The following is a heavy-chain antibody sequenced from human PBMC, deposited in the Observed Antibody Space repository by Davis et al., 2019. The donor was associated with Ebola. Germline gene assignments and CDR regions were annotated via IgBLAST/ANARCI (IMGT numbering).Heavy chain of an antibody. D-gene: IGHD3-10*01. V-gene: IGHV4-34*01. Sequence: PSETLSLTCAVYGGSFSGYYWSWIRQPPGKGLEWIGEINHSGSTNYNPSLKSRVTISVDTSKNQFSLKLSSVTAADTAVYYCAGYYGSGSYDPFDPWGQGTLVTVSS. J-gene: IGHJ5*02. CDR3: AGYYGSGSYDPFDP. CDR1: GGSFSGYY. CDR2: INHSGST.